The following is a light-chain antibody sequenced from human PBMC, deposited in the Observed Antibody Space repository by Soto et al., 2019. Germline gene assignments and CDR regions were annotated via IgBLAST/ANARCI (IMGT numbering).Light chain of an antibody. CDR2: GAS. CDR3: QQFYNWPRT. J-gene: IGKJ1*01. V-gene: IGKV3-15*01. CDR1: QGVSSN. Sequence: EIVMTQSPGTLSVSPGERATLSCRASQGVSSNLAWYQQKPGQASRLLIYGASTRATGIPARFSGSGSETEFTLTISSLQSEDFAVYYCQQFYNWPRTFGQGTKVDIK.